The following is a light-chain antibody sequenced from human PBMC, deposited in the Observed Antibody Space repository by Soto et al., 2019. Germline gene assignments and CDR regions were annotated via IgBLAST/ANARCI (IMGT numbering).Light chain of an antibody. CDR3: QKRADWPET. Sequence: EIVLTQSPATLSLSPGERAILSCRASQSVSTYLAWYQQKPGQAPRLLIFDASNRATGIPARFSGSGSGTDFTLTISSLEPEHFAVYYCQKRADWPETFRPGTKGDIK. V-gene: IGKV3-11*01. CDR2: DAS. J-gene: IGKJ3*01. CDR1: QSVSTY.